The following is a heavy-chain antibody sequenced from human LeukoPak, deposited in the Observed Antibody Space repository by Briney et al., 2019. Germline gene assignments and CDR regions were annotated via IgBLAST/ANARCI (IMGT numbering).Heavy chain of an antibody. D-gene: IGHD4-23*01. CDR3: ARHPSWPDYGGTFDY. J-gene: IGHJ4*02. V-gene: IGHV4-59*08. CDR2: IYSSGTT. CDR1: GGSISSYY. Sequence: SETLSLTCTVSGGSISSYYWSWIRQPPGKGLERIACIYSSGTTNYNPSLKSRVTISVDTSKNQFSLKLSSVTAADTAVYYCARHPSWPDYGGTFDYWGQGTLVIVSS.